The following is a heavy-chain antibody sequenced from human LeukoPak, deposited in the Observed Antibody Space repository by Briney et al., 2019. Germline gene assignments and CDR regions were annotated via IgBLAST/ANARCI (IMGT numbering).Heavy chain of an antibody. CDR1: GFTFSSYW. CDR3: ARGTGDSCKD. J-gene: IGHJ4*02. D-gene: IGHD3-22*01. V-gene: IGHV3-74*01. CDR2: IDGDGGDT. Sequence: PGGSLRLSCAASGFTFSSYWMHWVRQAPGKGLVWVSRIDGDGGDTSYADSVKGRFTISRDNAKNTLYLQMSSLRVEDTAVYYCARGTGDSCKDWGLGTLVTVSS.